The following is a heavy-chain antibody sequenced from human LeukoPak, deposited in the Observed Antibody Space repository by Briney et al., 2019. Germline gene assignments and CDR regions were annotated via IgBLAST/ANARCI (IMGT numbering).Heavy chain of an antibody. Sequence: PGGSLRLSCAASGFTFSSYNMNWVRQAPGKGLEWVSYISSSGSTIYYADSVKGRFTISRDNAKNSLYLQLNSLRPEDTAMYYCARGMRFWWQTGAYWGQGTLVSVSS. CDR3: ARGMRFWWQTGAY. CDR2: ISSSGSTI. V-gene: IGHV3-48*01. J-gene: IGHJ4*02. CDR1: GFTFSSYN. D-gene: IGHD2-21*01.